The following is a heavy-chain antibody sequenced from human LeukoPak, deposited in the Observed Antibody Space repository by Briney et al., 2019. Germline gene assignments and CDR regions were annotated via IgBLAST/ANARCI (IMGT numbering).Heavy chain of an antibody. D-gene: IGHD3-10*01. Sequence: PGGSLRLSCAASGFTFSTHGMTWVRKAPGKGLKWVSFIDTTTSYKYYADSVKGRFTMSRDNAKNSLYLQMNSLRADDTAFYYCARGRSITILRVVAISDGFDIWGQGTMVTVSS. CDR2: IDTTTSYK. CDR3: ARGRSITILRVVAISDGFDI. V-gene: IGHV3-21*01. CDR1: GFTFSTHG. J-gene: IGHJ3*02.